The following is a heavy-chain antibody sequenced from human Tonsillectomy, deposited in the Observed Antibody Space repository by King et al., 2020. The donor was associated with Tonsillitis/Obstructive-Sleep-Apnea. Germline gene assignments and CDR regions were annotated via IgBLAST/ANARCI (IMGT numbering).Heavy chain of an antibody. CDR3: TRDYDFWSGDYKGAFDV. Sequence: EVQLVESGGGLVKPGGSLRLSCAASGFTFTNAWKSWVRQAPGKGLEWVGRIKSKTDGGTTDYAAPVKGRFTISRDDSKNMVYLQMNSLKTEDTAVYYCTRDYDFWSGDYKGAFDVWGQGTMVTVSS. V-gene: IGHV3-15*01. D-gene: IGHD3-3*01. J-gene: IGHJ3*01. CDR1: GFTFTNAW. CDR2: IKSKTDGGTT.